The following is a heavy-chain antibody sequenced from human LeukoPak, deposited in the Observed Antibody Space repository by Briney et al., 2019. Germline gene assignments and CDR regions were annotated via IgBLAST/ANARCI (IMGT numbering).Heavy chain of an antibody. D-gene: IGHD3/OR15-3a*01. CDR1: GFTFSNHI. CDR2: IRFDGTNR. V-gene: IGHV3-30*02. J-gene: IGHJ4*02. CDR3: ARDAYHSGDLDQ. Sequence: GGSLRLSCAASGFTFSNHIMHWVRQAPGKGLEWVSFIRFDGTNRHYVDSVKGRFTISRDNPNNMLYLRMNSLKFDDTAVYYCARDAYHSGDLDQWGEGTLVIVSS.